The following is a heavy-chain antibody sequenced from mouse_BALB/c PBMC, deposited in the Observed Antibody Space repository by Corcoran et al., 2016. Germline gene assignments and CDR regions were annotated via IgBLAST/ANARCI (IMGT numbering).Heavy chain of an antibody. D-gene: IGHD1-1*01. Sequence: QIQLVQSGSELKKPGETVKISCKASGYTFTNYGMNWVKQAPGKGLKWMGWINTYTGEPTYADDFKGRFAFSLETSASTAYLQINNLKNEDTATYFCASGSSYWDVWGAGTTVTVSS. CDR3: ASGSSYWDV. CDR1: GYTFTNYG. J-gene: IGHJ1*01. V-gene: IGHV9-3-1*01. CDR2: INTYTGEP.